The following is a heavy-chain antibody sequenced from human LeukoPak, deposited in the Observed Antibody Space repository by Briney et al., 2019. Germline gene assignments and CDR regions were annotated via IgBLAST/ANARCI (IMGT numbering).Heavy chain of an antibody. J-gene: IGHJ4*02. CDR1: GGTFSSYT. CDR2: IIPILGIA. CDR3: ARDTHDYGGVDY. Sequence: GASVKVSCKASGGTFSSYTISWVQQAPGQGLEWMGRIIPILGIANYAQKFQGRVTITADKSTSTAYMELSSLRSEDTAVYYCARDTHDYGGVDYWGQGTLVTVSS. D-gene: IGHD4-23*01. V-gene: IGHV1-69*04.